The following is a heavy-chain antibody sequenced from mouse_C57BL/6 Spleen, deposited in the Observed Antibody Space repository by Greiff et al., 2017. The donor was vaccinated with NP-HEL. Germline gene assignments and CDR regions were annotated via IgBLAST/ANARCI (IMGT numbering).Heavy chain of an antibody. D-gene: IGHD1-1*01. CDR3: ARRGVTTVVDAMDY. V-gene: IGHV1-64*01. J-gene: IGHJ4*01. CDR2: IHPNSGST. CDR1: GYTFTSYW. Sequence: VQLQQPGAELVKPGASVKLSCKASGYTFTSYWMHWVKQRPGQGLEWIGMIHPNSGSTNYNEKFKSKATLTVDKSSSTAYMQLSSLTSEDSAVYYCARRGVTTVVDAMDYWGQGTSVTVSS.